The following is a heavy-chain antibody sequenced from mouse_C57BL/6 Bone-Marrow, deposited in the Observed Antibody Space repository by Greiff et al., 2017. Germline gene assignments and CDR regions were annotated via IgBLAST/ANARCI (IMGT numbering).Heavy chain of an antibody. CDR1: GFTFSSYA. D-gene: IGHD2-2*01. Sequence: EVKVEESGEGLVKPGGSLKLSCAASGFTFSSYAMSWVRQTPETRLEWVAYISSGGDYIYYADTVKGRFTISRDNARNTLYLQMSSLKSEDTAMYYCTRVPPYGFYAMDYWGQGTSVTVSS. V-gene: IGHV5-9-1*02. CDR2: ISSGGDYI. CDR3: TRVPPYGFYAMDY. J-gene: IGHJ4*01.